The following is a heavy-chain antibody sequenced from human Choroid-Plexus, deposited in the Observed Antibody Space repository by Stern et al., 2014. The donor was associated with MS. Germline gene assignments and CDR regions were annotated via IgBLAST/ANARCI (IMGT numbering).Heavy chain of an antibody. CDR2: INYSGRT. J-gene: IGHJ2*01. V-gene: IGHV4-31*03. CDR1: GDSISSGGYY. Sequence: HEQLQESGPGLVKPSQTLSLTCTVSGDSISSGGYYWSWIRQHPGKGLEWIGYINYSGRTYYKPSLKSRVTISVDTSKNTFSLKLTSVTAADTAVYYCARATLCGLDWYFDLWGRGTLVTASS. D-gene: IGHD2-21*01. CDR3: ARATLCGLDWYFDL.